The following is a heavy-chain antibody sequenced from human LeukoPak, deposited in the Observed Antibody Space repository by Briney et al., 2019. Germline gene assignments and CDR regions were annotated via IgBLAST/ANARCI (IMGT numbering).Heavy chain of an antibody. Sequence: ASVKVSCKASGYTFTGYYMHWVRQAPGQRLEWMGWINPNSGGTNYAQKFQGRVTMTRDTSISTAYMELSRLRSDDTAVYYCASSGGTYYYGSGSYYFGYWGQGTLVTVSS. D-gene: IGHD3-10*01. V-gene: IGHV1-2*02. CDR1: GYTFTGYY. CDR2: INPNSGGT. CDR3: ASSGGTYYYGSGSYYFGY. J-gene: IGHJ4*02.